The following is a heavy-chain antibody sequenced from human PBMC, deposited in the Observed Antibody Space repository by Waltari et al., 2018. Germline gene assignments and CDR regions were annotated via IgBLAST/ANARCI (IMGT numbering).Heavy chain of an antibody. D-gene: IGHD2-2*03. CDR3: SRQVLGYCTSAACRRLES. CDR2: IYHAGDT. CDR1: GYPINSVSY. V-gene: IGHV4-38-2*01. J-gene: IGHJ4*02. Sequence: QVQLQESGPGLVKPSETLSLTCDVSGYPINSVSYWGWIRQSPGKGLEWIATIYHAGDTFYNPSLKSRVTISMDTSKNQFSLKLNSVTAADTAVYFCSRQVLGYCTSAACRRLESWGQGTLVTVSS.